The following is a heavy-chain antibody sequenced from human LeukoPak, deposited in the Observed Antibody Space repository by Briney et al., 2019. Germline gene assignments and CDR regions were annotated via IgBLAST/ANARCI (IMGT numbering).Heavy chain of an antibody. D-gene: IGHD2-21*01. CDR1: GFTFSSYA. CDR3: AKYRGGDCYGMDV. V-gene: IGHV3-7*01. Sequence: GGSLRLSCAASGFTFSSYAMSWVRQAPGKGLEWVANIKQDGSEKDYVDSVKGRFTISRDNAKNSLYLQMNSLRAEDTAVYYCAKYRGGDCYGMDVWGQGTTVTVSS. CDR2: IKQDGSEK. J-gene: IGHJ6*02.